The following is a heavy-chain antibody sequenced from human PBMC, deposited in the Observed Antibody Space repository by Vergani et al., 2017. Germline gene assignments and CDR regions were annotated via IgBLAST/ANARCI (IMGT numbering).Heavy chain of an antibody. J-gene: IGHJ2*01. V-gene: IGHV3-9*01. CDR2: INWNSDSI. D-gene: IGHD6-13*01. CDR1: GFTFDDYA. CDR3: VKDIAAAGNYWYFDL. Sequence: EVQLVETGGGLVQPGRSLRLSCAASGFTFDDYAMHWVRQAPGKGLAWVSGINWNSDSIAYADSVKGRFTISRDNAKNSLYLQMNSLRAEDTALYYCVKDIAAAGNYWYFDLWGRGTLVTVSS.